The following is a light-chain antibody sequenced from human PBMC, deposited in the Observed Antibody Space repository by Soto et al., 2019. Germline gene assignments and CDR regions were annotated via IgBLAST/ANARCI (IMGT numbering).Light chain of an antibody. Sequence: EIVLTQSPDTLSLSPGERATLSCRASQSVSSTSLAWYQQKPGQAPRLLIYGASSRATGIPDRSSGRGSGTDFTLTISRLEPEDFAVYYCQQYGSSPLLTFGGGTKVEI. CDR2: GAS. V-gene: IGKV3-20*01. CDR3: QQYGSSPLLT. CDR1: QSVSSTS. J-gene: IGKJ4*01.